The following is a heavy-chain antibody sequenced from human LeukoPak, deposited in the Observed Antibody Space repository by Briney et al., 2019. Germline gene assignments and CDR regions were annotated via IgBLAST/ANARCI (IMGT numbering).Heavy chain of an antibody. CDR3: ASFRGGVVRGVIITPRLGFDY. Sequence: PSETLSLTCTVSGGSISSSSYYWGWIRQPPGKGLEWIGSIYYSGSTYYNPSLKSRVTISVDTSKNQFSLKLSSVTAADTAVYYCASFRGGVVRGVIITPRLGFDYWGQGTLVTVSS. CDR1: GGSISSSSYY. J-gene: IGHJ4*02. V-gene: IGHV4-39*01. CDR2: IYYSGST. D-gene: IGHD3-10*01.